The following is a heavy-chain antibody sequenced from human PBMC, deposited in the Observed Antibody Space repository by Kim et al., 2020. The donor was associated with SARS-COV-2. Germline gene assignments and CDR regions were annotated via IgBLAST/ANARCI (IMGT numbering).Heavy chain of an antibody. J-gene: IGHJ6*02. CDR2: INTNTGNP. CDR1: GYTLTYYA. D-gene: IGHD6-13*01. V-gene: IGHV7-4-1*02. Sequence: ASVKVSCKASGYTLTYYALNWVRQAPGQGLEWMGWINTNTGNPTYAQDFSGRFVFSLDTSVRTSYLQISSLKAEDTAEYYCARGQVFIAEKWYYYGMDFWGRGNTVTVSS. CDR3: ARGQVFIAEKWYYYGMDF.